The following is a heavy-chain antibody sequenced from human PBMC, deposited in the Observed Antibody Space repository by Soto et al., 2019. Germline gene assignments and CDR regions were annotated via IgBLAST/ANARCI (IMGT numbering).Heavy chain of an antibody. CDR3: AGAGPVSGNHAFDI. CDR1: GGSFSSYA. J-gene: IGHJ3*02. V-gene: IGHV1-69*06. Sequence: QVQLVQSGAEVKKPGPSVKVSCKASGGSFSSYAISWVRQAPVQGLEWMGGIIPIFCAPTYAQKIQGSVTIIADKTTSTAYMELSSLRSEDTALYYWAGAGPVSGNHAFDIWGQGALVTVSS. CDR2: IIPIFCAP. D-gene: IGHD6-19*01.